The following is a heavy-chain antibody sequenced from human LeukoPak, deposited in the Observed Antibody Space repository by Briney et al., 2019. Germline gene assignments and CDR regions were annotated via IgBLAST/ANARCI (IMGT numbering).Heavy chain of an antibody. CDR3: ASHPYYYDSSGYSGDSDAFDI. Sequence: GGSLRLSCAASGFTFSNAWMSWIRQAPGKGLEWVSYISSSGSTIYYADSVKGRFTISRDNAKNSLYLQMNSLRAEDTAVYYCASHPYYYDSSGYSGDSDAFDIWGQGTMVTVSS. CDR1: GFTFSNAW. D-gene: IGHD3-22*01. V-gene: IGHV3-11*01. J-gene: IGHJ3*02. CDR2: ISSSGSTI.